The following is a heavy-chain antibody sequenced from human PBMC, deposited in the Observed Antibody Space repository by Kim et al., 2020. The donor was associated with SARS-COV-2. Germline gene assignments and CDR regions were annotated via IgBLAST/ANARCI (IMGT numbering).Heavy chain of an antibody. J-gene: IGHJ4*02. CDR2: ST. Sequence: STNHNPSLQSRVTISVDTSKNQFSLKLSSVTAADTAVYYCARDRVYYFDYWGQGTLVTVSS. V-gene: IGHV4-59*01. CDR3: ARDRVYYFDY.